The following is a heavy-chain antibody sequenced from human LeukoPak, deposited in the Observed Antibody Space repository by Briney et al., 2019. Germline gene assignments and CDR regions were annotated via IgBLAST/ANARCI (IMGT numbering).Heavy chain of an antibody. CDR3: ARHGSIATGAFTH. CDR1: GGSISSYY. V-gene: IGHV4-4*07. Sequence: SETLSLTCTVSGGSISSYYWSWIRQPAGKGLEWIGRIYTSGSTNYNPSLKSRVTMSVDTSKNQFSLKLGSVTAADTAVHYCARHGSIATGAFTHWGQGTLVTVSS. D-gene: IGHD6-13*01. CDR2: IYTSGST. J-gene: IGHJ4*02.